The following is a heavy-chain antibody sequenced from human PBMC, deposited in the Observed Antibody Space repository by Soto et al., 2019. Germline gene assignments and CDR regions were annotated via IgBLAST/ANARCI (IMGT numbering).Heavy chain of an antibody. Sequence: QVQLVESGGGVVQPGRSLRLSCAASGLTFSRYAMHWVRQAPGKGLEWVAVISYDGSNNNYADSVQVRFTISRDNSKNTLYLQMNSLRAEDTAVYYCARPNLDCLKENYFDYWGQGTLVTVSS. V-gene: IGHV3-30-3*01. CDR3: ARPNLDCLKENYFDY. J-gene: IGHJ4*02. D-gene: IGHD2-21*01. CDR1: GLTFSRYA. CDR2: ISYDGSNN.